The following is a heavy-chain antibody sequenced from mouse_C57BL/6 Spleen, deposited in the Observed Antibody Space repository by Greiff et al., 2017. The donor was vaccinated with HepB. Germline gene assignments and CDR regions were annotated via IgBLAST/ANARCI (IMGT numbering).Heavy chain of an antibody. Sequence: EVKLQESGPGMVKPSQSLSLTCTVTGYSITSGYDWHWIRHFPGNKLEWMGYISYSGSTNYNPSLKSRISITHDTSKNHFFLKLNSVTTEDTATYYCARDGGYYWFAYWGQGTLVTVSA. V-gene: IGHV3-1*01. CDR1: GYSITSGYD. D-gene: IGHD2-3*01. CDR3: ARDGGYYWFAY. CDR2: ISYSGST. J-gene: IGHJ3*01.